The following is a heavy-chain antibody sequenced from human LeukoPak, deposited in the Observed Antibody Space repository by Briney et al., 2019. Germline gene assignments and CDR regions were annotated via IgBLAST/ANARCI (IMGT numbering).Heavy chain of an antibody. V-gene: IGHV4-34*01. CDR1: GGSFSGYY. J-gene: IGHJ4*02. CDR3: ARRRHNYYDSSGYSDY. CDR2: INHSGST. D-gene: IGHD3-22*01. Sequence: SETLSLTCAVYGGSFSGYYWSWIRQPPGKGLEWIGEINHSGSTNYNPSLKSRVTISVDTSKNQFSLKLSSVTAADTAVYYCARRRHNYYDSSGYSDYWGQGTLVTVSS.